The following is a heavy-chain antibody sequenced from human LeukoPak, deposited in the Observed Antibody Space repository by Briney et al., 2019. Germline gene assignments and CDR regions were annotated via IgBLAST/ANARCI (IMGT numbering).Heavy chain of an antibody. V-gene: IGHV1-18*01. D-gene: IGHD3-22*01. CDR2: ISPYNGNT. J-gene: IGHJ6*02. CDR1: DYTFTSYG. Sequence: ASVKVSCKTSDYTFTSYGISWVRQAPGQGLEWMGWISPYNGNTRYAQNLQGRVTMTTDTSTSTAYMELRSLRSDDTAVYYCARVSYFDSNGYYSPLFYYGLDVWGQGTTVTVSS. CDR3: ARVSYFDSNGYYSPLFYYGLDV.